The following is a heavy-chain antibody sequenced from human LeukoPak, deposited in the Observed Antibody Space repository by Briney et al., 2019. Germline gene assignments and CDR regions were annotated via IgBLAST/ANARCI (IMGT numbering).Heavy chain of an antibody. Sequence: SETLSLTCTVSGDSISSGDYYWSWIRQPAGKGLEWIGRIYISGSTNYNPSLKSRVTMSVDTSKNQFSLKLSSVTAADTAVYYCARDRGTWNDDGFDYWGQGTLVTVSS. V-gene: IGHV4-61*02. CDR2: IYISGST. J-gene: IGHJ4*02. CDR3: ARDRGTWNDDGFDY. D-gene: IGHD1-1*01. CDR1: GDSISSGDYY.